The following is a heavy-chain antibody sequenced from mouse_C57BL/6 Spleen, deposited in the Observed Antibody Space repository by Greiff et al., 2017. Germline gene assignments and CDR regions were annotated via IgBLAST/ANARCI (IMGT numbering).Heavy chain of an antibody. CDR2: INPYNGGT. V-gene: IGHV1-19*01. CDR1: GYTFTDYY. J-gene: IGHJ2*01. Sequence: EVMLVESGPVLVKPGASVKMSCKASGYTFTDYYMNWVKQSHGKSLEWIGVINPYNGGTSYNQKFKGKATLTVDKSSSTAYMELNSLTSEDSAVYYCARDYYGSSYGYWGQGTTLTVSS. D-gene: IGHD1-1*01. CDR3: ARDYYGSSYGY.